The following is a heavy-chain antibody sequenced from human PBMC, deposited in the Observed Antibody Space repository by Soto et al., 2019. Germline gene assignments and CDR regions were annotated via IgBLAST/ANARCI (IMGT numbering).Heavy chain of an antibody. CDR3: AGEAAVGDLESPRFDP. J-gene: IGHJ5*02. CDR1: GFTFSSYG. V-gene: IGHV3-33*01. D-gene: IGHD2-21*02. CDR2: IWYDGSNK. Sequence: GGSLRLSCAASGFTFSSYGMHWVRQAPGKGLEWVAVIWYDGSNKYYADSVKGRFTISRDNSKNTLYLQMNSLRAEDTAVYYCAGEAAVGDLESPRFDPWGQGTLVTVSS.